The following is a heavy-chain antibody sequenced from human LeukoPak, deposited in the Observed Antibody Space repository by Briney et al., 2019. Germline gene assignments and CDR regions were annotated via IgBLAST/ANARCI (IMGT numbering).Heavy chain of an antibody. Sequence: ASVKVSCKASGYTFTNYGLSWVRQAPGQGLEWMGWISAYNGCTNYAQKLQGRVTMTTDTSTTTAYMELRSLRSDDTAVYYCARSQGHSLLNYDYYYMDVWGKGTTVTVSS. CDR3: ARSQGHSLLNYDYYYMDV. V-gene: IGHV1-18*01. J-gene: IGHJ6*03. CDR2: ISAYNGCT. D-gene: IGHD4-11*01. CDR1: GYTFTNYG.